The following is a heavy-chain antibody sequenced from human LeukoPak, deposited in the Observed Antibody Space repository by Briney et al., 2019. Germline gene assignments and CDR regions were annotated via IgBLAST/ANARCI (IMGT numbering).Heavy chain of an antibody. V-gene: IGHV4-34*01. CDR1: GGSISSYY. J-gene: IGHJ4*02. D-gene: IGHD3-3*01. CDR3: AKPYYRSGTGGFDS. CDR2: IDHTGST. Sequence: SETLSLTCTVSGGSISSYYWSWIRQPPGKGLEWIGEIDHTGSTNYNPSLKSRVTMSVDTSKNQISLQVTSVTAADTAVYYRAKPYYRSGTGGFDSWGQGTLVTVSS.